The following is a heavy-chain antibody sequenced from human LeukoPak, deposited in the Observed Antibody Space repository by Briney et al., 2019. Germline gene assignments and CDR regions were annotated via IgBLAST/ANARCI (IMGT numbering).Heavy chain of an antibody. D-gene: IGHD3-22*01. CDR3: ARATYYYDSSGYSYLTYNWFDP. CDR1: GGTFSSYA. J-gene: IGHJ5*02. V-gene: IGHV1-69*13. Sequence: ASVKVSCKASGGTFSSYAISWVRQAPGQGLEWVGGIIPIFGTANYAQKFQGRVTITADESTSTAYMELSSLSSEHTAVYYCARATYYYDSSGYSYLTYNWFDPWGQGTLVTVSS. CDR2: IIPIFGTA.